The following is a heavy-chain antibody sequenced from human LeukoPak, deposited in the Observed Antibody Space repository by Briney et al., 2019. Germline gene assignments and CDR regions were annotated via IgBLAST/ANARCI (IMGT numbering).Heavy chain of an antibody. CDR1: GFTFSDYA. Sequence: GGSLRLSCVVSGFTFSDYAMHWVRQVPGKGLVWVSAINSGGSYIGYAESVKGRFTISRDDGKNTLYLQMNSLRAEDTAVYYCAKDLTDHGNFDYWGQGTLVTVSS. J-gene: IGHJ4*02. CDR2: INSGGSYI. V-gene: IGHV3-74*01. CDR3: AKDLTDHGNFDY. D-gene: IGHD4-17*01.